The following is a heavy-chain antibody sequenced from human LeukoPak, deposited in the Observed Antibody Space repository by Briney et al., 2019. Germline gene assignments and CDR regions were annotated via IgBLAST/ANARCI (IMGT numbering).Heavy chain of an antibody. Sequence: PSQTLSLTCTVSGGSISSGDYYWSWIRQPPGKGLEWIGYIYYSGSTYYNPSLKSRVTISVDKLNNHFSLNLNSVTAADTAVYYCARADQILTGYYKGGWFDPWGQGTLVTVSS. CDR1: GGSISSGDYY. CDR3: ARADQILTGYYKGGWFDP. J-gene: IGHJ5*02. D-gene: IGHD3-9*01. V-gene: IGHV4-30-4*01. CDR2: IYYSGST.